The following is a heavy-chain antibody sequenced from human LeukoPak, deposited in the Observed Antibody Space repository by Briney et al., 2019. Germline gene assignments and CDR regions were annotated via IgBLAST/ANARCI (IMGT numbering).Heavy chain of an antibody. CDR3: ARDMYYGSGTPMQYGMDV. Sequence: GGSLRLSCAASGFTFTFSDYYMSWIRQAPGKGLEWISYISSTGSSKYYADSVKGRFTISRDNAKNSLYLQMNSLRAEDTAVYYCARDMYYGSGTPMQYGMDVWGQGTTVTVSS. V-gene: IGHV3-11*01. D-gene: IGHD3-10*01. CDR2: ISSTGSSK. J-gene: IGHJ6*02. CDR1: GFTFTFSDYY.